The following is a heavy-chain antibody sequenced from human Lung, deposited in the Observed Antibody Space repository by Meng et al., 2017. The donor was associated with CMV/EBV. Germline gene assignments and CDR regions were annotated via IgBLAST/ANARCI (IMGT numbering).Heavy chain of an antibody. V-gene: IGHV3-23*01. CDR2: ISGSGGNT. D-gene: IGHD3-22*01. Sequence: GGSLRLXXAASGFTFSSYAMTWVRQAPGKGLEWVSDISGSGGNTYYADSVKGRFAISRDNSKNTLYLQMNSLRADDTAVYYCAKPFYYYESINYYQDYWGQGTMVTVSS. CDR1: GFTFSSYA. J-gene: IGHJ4*02. CDR3: AKPFYYYESINYYQDY.